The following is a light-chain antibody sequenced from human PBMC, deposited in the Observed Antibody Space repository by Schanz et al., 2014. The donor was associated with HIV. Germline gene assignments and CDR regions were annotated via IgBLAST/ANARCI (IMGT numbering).Light chain of an antibody. J-gene: IGLJ1*01. V-gene: IGLV2-14*02. Sequence: QSALTQPASVSGSPGQSITISCTGTRNDVGTYNLVSWYQQHPDKAPKLMIYDVSDRPSGVSNRFSGSKSGNTASLTISGLQADDEADYYCSSYTTTSTYVFGAGTKLTVL. CDR2: DVS. CDR3: SSYTTTSTYV. CDR1: RNDVGTYNL.